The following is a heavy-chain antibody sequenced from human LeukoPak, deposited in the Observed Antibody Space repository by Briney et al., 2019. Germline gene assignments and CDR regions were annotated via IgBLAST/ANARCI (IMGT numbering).Heavy chain of an antibody. V-gene: IGHV1-46*01. CDR2: INPSGGST. Sequence: GASVKVSCKASGYTFSTYYMHWVRQAPRQGLEWMGMINPSGGSTSYAQKFQGRVTMTRDTSTSTVQMELSSLRFEDTAVYYCARGGRTIFGVVSDYWGQGTLVTVSS. D-gene: IGHD3-3*01. J-gene: IGHJ4*02. CDR3: ARGGRTIFGVVSDY. CDR1: GYTFSTYY.